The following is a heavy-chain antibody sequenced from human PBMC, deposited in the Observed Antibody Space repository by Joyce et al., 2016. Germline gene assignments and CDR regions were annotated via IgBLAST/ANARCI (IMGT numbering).Heavy chain of an antibody. CDR2: IIPILGRK. D-gene: IGHD3-22*01. J-gene: IGHJ4*02. CDR3: AREDVGFDSSSYHLAY. CDR1: GRGFSSDT. Sequence: QVQLVQSGAEVKKPGSSAKVSCKATGRGFSSDTLTWVRQAHGQGVEWMGRIIPILGRKDYAQKFQGSVTLTADTSTNTAYMELSSLTSEDTAMYYCAREDVGFDSSSYHLAYWGQGTLVTVSS. V-gene: IGHV1-69*08.